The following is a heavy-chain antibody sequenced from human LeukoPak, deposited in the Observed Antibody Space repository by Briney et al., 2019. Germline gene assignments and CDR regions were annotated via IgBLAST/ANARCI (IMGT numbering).Heavy chain of an antibody. CDR1: GGSISSSSYY. V-gene: IGHV4-61*05. J-gene: IGHJ5*02. Sequence: SETLSLTCTVSGGSISSSSYYWGWIRQPPGKGLEWIGYIYYSGSTNYNPSLKSRVTISVDTSKNQFSLKLSSVTAADTAVYYCARVGGYSSSWYEGDWFDPWGQGTLVTVSS. D-gene: IGHD6-13*01. CDR2: IYYSGST. CDR3: ARVGGYSSSWYEGDWFDP.